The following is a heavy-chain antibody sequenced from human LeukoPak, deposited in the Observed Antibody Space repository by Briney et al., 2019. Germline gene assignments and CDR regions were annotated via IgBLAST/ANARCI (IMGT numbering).Heavy chain of an antibody. J-gene: IGHJ4*02. CDR1: GFTFSSSA. Sequence: GGSLRLSCAASGFTFSSSAMSWVRQAPGKGLEWVSTISDNSGSTYYADSVKGRFTISRDNSKNTLYLQMNSLRAEDTAIYYCANTIVIPIALGVFDYWGQGTLVTVSS. CDR2: ISDNSGST. CDR3: ANTIVIPIALGVFDY. D-gene: IGHD3-16*02. V-gene: IGHV3-23*01.